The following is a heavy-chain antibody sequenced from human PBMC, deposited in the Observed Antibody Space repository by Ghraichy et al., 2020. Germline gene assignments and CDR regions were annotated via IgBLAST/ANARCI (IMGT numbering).Heavy chain of an antibody. J-gene: IGHJ3*02. CDR2: IYYSGST. V-gene: IGHV4-59*01. Sequence: SETLSLTCTVSGGSISSYYWSWIRQPPGKGLEWIGYIYYSGSTNYNPSLKSRVTISVDTSKNQFSLKLSSVTAADTAVYYCARQRPLYDSSGYYTGVDAFDIWGQGTMVTVSS. CDR3: ARQRPLYDSSGYYTGVDAFDI. CDR1: GGSISSYY. D-gene: IGHD3-22*01.